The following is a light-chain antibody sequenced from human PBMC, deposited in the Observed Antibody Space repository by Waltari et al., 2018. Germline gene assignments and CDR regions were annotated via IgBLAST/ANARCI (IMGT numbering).Light chain of an antibody. J-gene: IGLJ2*01. V-gene: IGLV1-51*02. CDR2: ETN. CDR1: SSNIGGNH. CDR3: GTWDRSLTVGV. Sequence: QSVLTQPPSVSAAPGQKVTISCSGSSSNIGGNHVSWYQQLPGTAPKLLIYETNKRPSGMPDRFAGSKSGPSATLGITGLQTGDEASYYCGTWDRSLTVGVFGGGTVLTVL.